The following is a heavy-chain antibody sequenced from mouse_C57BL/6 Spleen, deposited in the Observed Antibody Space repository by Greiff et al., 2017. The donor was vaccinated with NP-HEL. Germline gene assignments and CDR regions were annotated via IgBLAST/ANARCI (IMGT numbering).Heavy chain of an antibody. V-gene: IGHV1-55*01. CDR3: ASDGRDSSGYDARDY. D-gene: IGHD3-2*02. CDR2: IYPGRGST. CDR1: GYTFTSYW. J-gene: IGHJ4*01. Sequence: QVQLQQPGAELVKPGASVKMSCKASGYTFTSYWITWVKQRPGQGLEWIGDIYPGRGSTNYNEKFKSQATLTVDTSSSTAYMQLSSLTSEDSAVYYGASDGRDSSGYDARDYWGQGTSVTVSS.